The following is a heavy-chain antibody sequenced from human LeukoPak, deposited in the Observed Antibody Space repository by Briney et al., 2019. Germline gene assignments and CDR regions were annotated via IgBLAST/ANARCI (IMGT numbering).Heavy chain of an antibody. CDR2: IIPIFGTA. CDR1: GGTFSSYA. CDR3: ASMVAAAGEYYYYYGMDV. D-gene: IGHD6-13*01. J-gene: IGHJ6*02. Sequence: SVKVSCKASGGTFSSYAISWVRQAPGQGLEWMGGIIPIFGTANYAQKFQGRVTITADESTSTAYMELSSLRSEDTAVYYCASMVAAAGEYYYYYGMDVWGQGTTVTVSS. V-gene: IGHV1-69*13.